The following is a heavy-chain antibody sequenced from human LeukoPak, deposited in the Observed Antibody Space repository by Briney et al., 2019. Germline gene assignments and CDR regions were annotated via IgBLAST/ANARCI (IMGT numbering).Heavy chain of an antibody. CDR2: IILIFGTA. J-gene: IGHJ4*02. V-gene: IGHV1-69*13. CDR1: GGTFSSYA. CDR3: AREGYSYGYYFDY. D-gene: IGHD5-18*01. Sequence: SVKVSCKASGGTFSSYAISWVRQAPGQGHEWMGGIILIFGTANYAQKFQGRVTITADESTSTAYMELSSLRSEDTAVYYCAREGYSYGYYFDYWGQGTLVTVSS.